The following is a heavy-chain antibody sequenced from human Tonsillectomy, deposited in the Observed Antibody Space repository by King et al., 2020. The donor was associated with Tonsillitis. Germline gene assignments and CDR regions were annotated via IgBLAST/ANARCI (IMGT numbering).Heavy chain of an antibody. CDR2: IRAYTGNT. CDR1: GYTFSSYG. CDR3: ARGPCGDSPLRGYSYYGMDV. V-gene: IGHV1-18*04. J-gene: IGHJ6*02. D-gene: IGHD4-17*01. Sequence: VQLVESGAEVKKPGASVKVSCKASGYTFSSYGITWVRQAPGQGLEWMGWIRAYTGNTNYAQKLQGRVNMTTDTSTSTAYMELRSLRSDDTAVYFCARGPCGDSPLRGYSYYGMDVWGQGTTVTVSS.